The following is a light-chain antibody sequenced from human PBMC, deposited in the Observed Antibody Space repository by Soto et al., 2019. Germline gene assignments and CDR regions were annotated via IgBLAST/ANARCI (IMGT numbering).Light chain of an antibody. CDR3: QQYGSSPPST. CDR1: QSVSSSY. V-gene: IGKV3-20*01. J-gene: IGKJ5*01. CDR2: DAS. Sequence: ELVLTQSPGTLSLSPGERATLSCRASQSVSSSYLAWYQQKPGQAPRLLIYDASTRATGIPARFSGSGSGTGFTLTISRLEPEDFAVYYCQQYGSSPPSTFGQGTRLEIK.